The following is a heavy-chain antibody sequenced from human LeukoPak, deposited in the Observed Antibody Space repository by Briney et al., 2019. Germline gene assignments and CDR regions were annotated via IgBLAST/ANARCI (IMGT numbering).Heavy chain of an antibody. CDR3: ARGYCSSTTCSMYAANYYYYYMDV. Sequence: GASVKVSCKASGYTFTSYGISWVRQAPGQGLEWMGWISAYNGNTNYAQKLQGRVTMTTDTSTSTAYMELRSLRSDDTAVYYCARGYCSSTTCSMYAANYYYYYMDVWGKGTTVTVSS. V-gene: IGHV1-18*01. D-gene: IGHD2-2*01. CDR2: ISAYNGNT. CDR1: GYTFTSYG. J-gene: IGHJ6*03.